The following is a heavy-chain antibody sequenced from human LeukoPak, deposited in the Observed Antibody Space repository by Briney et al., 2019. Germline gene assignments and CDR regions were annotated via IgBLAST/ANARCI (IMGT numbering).Heavy chain of an antibody. CDR3: ARDGEYGTGSYYRGCFDY. Sequence: ASVKVSCKASGYSFTAFYIHWVRQAPGQGLEWMGWIHPRSGETNYAYKFRSRVTMTRDTSISTTYMDLGSLGSDDTAVYYCARDGEYGTGSYYRGCFDYWGQGTLVTVSS. D-gene: IGHD3-10*01. J-gene: IGHJ4*02. CDR1: GYSFTAFY. V-gene: IGHV1-2*02. CDR2: IHPRSGET.